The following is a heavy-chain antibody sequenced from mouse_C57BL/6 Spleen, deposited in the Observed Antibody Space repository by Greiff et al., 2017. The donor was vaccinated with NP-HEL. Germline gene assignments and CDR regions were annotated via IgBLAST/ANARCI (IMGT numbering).Heavy chain of an antibody. J-gene: IGHJ3*01. CDR3: ARSTTVVANPFAY. CDR2: IHPNSGST. V-gene: IGHV1-64*01. CDR1: GYTFTSYW. Sequence: QVQLQQSGAELVKPGASVKLSCKASGYTFTSYWMHWVKQRPGQGLEWIGMIHPNSGSTNYNEKFKSKATLTVDKSSSTAYMQLSSLTSEDSAVYYCARSTTVVANPFAYWGQGTLVTVSA. D-gene: IGHD1-1*01.